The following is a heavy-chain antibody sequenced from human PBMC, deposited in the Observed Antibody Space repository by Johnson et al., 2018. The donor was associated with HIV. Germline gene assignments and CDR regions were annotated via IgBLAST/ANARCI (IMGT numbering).Heavy chain of an antibody. V-gene: IGHV3-7*01. CDR1: GFTFNSFW. D-gene: IGHD3-9*01. J-gene: IGHJ3*01. CDR3: VRDRRYYDVLTGPVRAFDV. Sequence: VQLVDSGGGLVQPGGSLRLSCVGSGFTFNSFWMSWVRQAPGKGLDWVANIKEDGSEKYYVDSVKGRFTISRDNAKNSLSLQMNSLRAEDTAMYYCVRDRRYYDVLTGPVRAFDVWGQGTMVTVSS. CDR2: IKEDGSEK.